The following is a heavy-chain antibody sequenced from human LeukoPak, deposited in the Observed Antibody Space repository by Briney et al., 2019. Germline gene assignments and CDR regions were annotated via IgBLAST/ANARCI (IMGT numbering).Heavy chain of an antibody. CDR3: ARENYYDSSGYGMDV. V-gene: IGHV3-48*03. D-gene: IGHD3-22*01. CDR2: ISSSGGTI. Sequence: GGSLRLSCAASGFTFSSYEMNWVRQAPGKGLEWVSYISSSGGTIYYADSVEGRFTISRDNAKNSLYLQMNSLRAEDTAVYYCARENYYDSSGYGMDVWGQGTTVTVSS. CDR1: GFTFSSYE. J-gene: IGHJ6*02.